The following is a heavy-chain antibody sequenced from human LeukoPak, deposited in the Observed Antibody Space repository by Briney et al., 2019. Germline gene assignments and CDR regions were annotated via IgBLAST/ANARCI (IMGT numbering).Heavy chain of an antibody. J-gene: IGHJ4*02. CDR1: GGSFSGYY. CDR2: INPSGST. D-gene: IGHD2-21*02. CDR3: VRGSRVYCGGDCYYY. Sequence: SVTLSLTCTVFGGSFSGYYWSWIRQPPDKGLEWIGEINPSGSTNYNPSLKTRVTISTDTSKNHFSLNLNSVTAADTGVYYCVRGSRVYCGGDCYYYWGQGTLVTVSS. V-gene: IGHV4-34*01.